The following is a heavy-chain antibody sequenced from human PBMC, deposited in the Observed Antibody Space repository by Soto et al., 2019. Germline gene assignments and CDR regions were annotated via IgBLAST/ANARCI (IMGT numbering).Heavy chain of an antibody. Sequence: QVQLVQSGAEVKKPGSSVKVSCKASGGTFSSYAISWVRQAPGQGLEWMGGIIPIFGTANYAQKFQGRVTSTADESTSTAYMELSSLRSEDTAVYYCASGGLYYDYVWGSYRYDYWGQGTLVTVSS. CDR2: IIPIFGTA. CDR1: GGTFSSYA. V-gene: IGHV1-69*01. CDR3: ASGGLYYDYVWGSYRYDY. J-gene: IGHJ4*02. D-gene: IGHD3-16*02.